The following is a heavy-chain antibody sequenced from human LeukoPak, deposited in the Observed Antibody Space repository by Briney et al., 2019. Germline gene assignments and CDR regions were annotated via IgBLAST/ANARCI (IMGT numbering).Heavy chain of an antibody. CDR1: GFTFSSYA. D-gene: IGHD3-16*02. CDR2: ISYDGSNK. J-gene: IGHJ4*02. Sequence: PGGSLRLSCAASGFTFSSYAMHWVRQAPGKGLEWVAVISYDGSNKYYADSVKGRFTISRDNSKNTLYLQMNSLRAEDTAVYYCARGNHYDYVWGSYRYGRLAFDYWGQGTLVTVSS. CDR3: ARGNHYDYVWGSYRYGRLAFDY. V-gene: IGHV3-30*04.